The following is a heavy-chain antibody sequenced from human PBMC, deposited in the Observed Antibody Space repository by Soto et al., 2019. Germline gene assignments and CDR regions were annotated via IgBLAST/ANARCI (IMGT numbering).Heavy chain of an antibody. Sequence: QVQLVQSGAEVKKPGSAVKVSCKASGDTLRHYGVSWVRQVPGKGLEWMGVTTYILGTRDYAQQFEGRMTITSDESTTTSYVELNSLTSDDTAVYYCAAGDSSDTGDHGGQGTLVTVSS. CDR3: AAGDSSDTGDH. CDR2: TTYILGTR. V-gene: IGHV1-69*01. CDR1: GDTLRHYG. J-gene: IGHJ4*02. D-gene: IGHD5-18*01.